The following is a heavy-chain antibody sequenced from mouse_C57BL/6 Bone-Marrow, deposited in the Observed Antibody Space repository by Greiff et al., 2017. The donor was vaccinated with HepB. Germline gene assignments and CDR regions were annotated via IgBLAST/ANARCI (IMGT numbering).Heavy chain of an antibody. CDR3: TTVYDGYYGYFDV. CDR1: GFNIKDDY. J-gene: IGHJ1*03. Sequence: VQLQQSGAELVRPGASVKLSCTASGFNIKDDYMHWVKQRPEQGLEWIGWIYPENGDTEYASKFQGKATITADTSSNTAYLQLSSLTSEDTAVYYCTTVYDGYYGYFDVWGTGTTVTVSS. D-gene: IGHD2-3*01. V-gene: IGHV14-4*01. CDR2: IYPENGDT.